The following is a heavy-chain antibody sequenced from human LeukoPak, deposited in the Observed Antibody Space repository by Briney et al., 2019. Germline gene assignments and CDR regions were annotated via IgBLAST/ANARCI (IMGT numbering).Heavy chain of an antibody. J-gene: IGHJ4*02. CDR3: ARVNYDFWSGYYAFDY. CDR2: IYYNGST. CDR1: GGSISSSSYY. D-gene: IGHD3-3*01. Sequence: SETLSLTCTVSGGSISSSSYYWGWIRQPPGKGLEWIGSIYYNGSTYYNPSLKSRVTISVGTSKNQFSLKLSSVTAADTAVYYCARVNYDFWSGYYAFDYWGQGTLVTVSS. V-gene: IGHV4-39*01.